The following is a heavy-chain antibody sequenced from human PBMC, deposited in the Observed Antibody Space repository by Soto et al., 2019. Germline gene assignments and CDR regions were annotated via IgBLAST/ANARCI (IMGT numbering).Heavy chain of an antibody. CDR2: ISGSGGST. J-gene: IGHJ4*02. Sequence: PGGSLRLSCAASGFPFSSYAMSWVRQTPGKGLEWVSSISGSGGSTNHVDSVKGRLTISRDGSKNTLYLQMNSLRVEDTAIYYCVKDRYCSSTSCYAGFAYWGQGTLVTVSS. V-gene: IGHV3-23*01. CDR3: VKDRYCSSTSCYAGFAY. D-gene: IGHD2-2*01. CDR1: GFPFSSYA.